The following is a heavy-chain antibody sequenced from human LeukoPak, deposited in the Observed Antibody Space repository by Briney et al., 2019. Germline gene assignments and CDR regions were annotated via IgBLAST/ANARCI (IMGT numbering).Heavy chain of an antibody. Sequence: GRSLRLSCAASGFTFSSYGMHWVRQAPGKGLEWMAVIWYDGNNKYYADFVKGRFTISRDNSKNTLYLQLNSLRAEDTAVYNCARDRGSREDGMDVWGQGTTVTVSS. J-gene: IGHJ6*02. V-gene: IGHV3-33*01. D-gene: IGHD1-26*01. CDR3: ARDRGSREDGMDV. CDR1: GFTFSSYG. CDR2: IWYDGNNK.